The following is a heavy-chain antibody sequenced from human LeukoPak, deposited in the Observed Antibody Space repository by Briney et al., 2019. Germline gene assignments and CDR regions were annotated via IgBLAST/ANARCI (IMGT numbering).Heavy chain of an antibody. Sequence: HTGGSLRLSCAASGFTFSSYGMHWVRQAPGKGLEWVAVIWYDGSNKYYADSVKGRFTISRDDSKNTLYLQMNSLRADDTAVYYCARFAAGGSYYYYMDVWGKGTTVTVSS. D-gene: IGHD6-25*01. CDR2: IWYDGSNK. V-gene: IGHV3-33*01. CDR3: ARFAAGGSYYYYMDV. J-gene: IGHJ6*03. CDR1: GFTFSSYG.